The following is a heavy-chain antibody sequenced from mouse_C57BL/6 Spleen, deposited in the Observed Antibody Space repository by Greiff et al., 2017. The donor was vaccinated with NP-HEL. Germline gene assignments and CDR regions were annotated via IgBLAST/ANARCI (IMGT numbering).Heavy chain of an antibody. Sequence: VQVVESGPELVKPGASVKISCKASGYAFSSSWMNWVKQRPGKGLEWIGRIYPGDGDTNYNGKFKGKATLTADKSSSTAYVQLSSLTSEDSAVYFCARHYGSSFYAMDYWGQGTSVTVSS. CDR1: GYAFSSSW. CDR2: IYPGDGDT. D-gene: IGHD1-1*01. CDR3: ARHYGSSFYAMDY. V-gene: IGHV1-82*01. J-gene: IGHJ4*01.